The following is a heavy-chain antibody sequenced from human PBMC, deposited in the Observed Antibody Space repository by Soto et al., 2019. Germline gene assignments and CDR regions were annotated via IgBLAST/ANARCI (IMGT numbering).Heavy chain of an antibody. V-gene: IGHV3-23*01. J-gene: IGHJ3*02. CDR3: ARVKAQILSSGWYGGDDI. Sequence: EVQLLESGGGLVQPGGSLRLSCAASGFTFSTYSMTWVRQAPGKGLEWVSTIRDSGHTTHYADSVRGRFAISRDNSKNALFQKMNSLRAEDTAVYYCARVKAQILSSGWYGGDDIWGQGTMVTVSS. D-gene: IGHD6-19*01. CDR1: GFTFSTYS. CDR2: IRDSGHTT.